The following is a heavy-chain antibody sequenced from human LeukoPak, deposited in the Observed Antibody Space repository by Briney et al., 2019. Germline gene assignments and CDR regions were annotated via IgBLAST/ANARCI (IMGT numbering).Heavy chain of an antibody. J-gene: IGHJ4*02. CDR1: GGSISSYY. CDR3: ASHYSGYNWGVDY. V-gene: IGHV4-59*01. Sequence: PSETLSLTCTVSGGSISSYYWSWIRQPPGKGLEWIGYIYYSGSTNSNPSLKSRVTISLDTSKNQFSLKLTSVTAADTAVYYCASHYSGYNWGVDYWGQGTLVTVFS. D-gene: IGHD5-12*01. CDR2: IYYSGST.